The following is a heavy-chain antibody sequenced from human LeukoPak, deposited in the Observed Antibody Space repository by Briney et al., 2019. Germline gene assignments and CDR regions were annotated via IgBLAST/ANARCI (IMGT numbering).Heavy chain of an antibody. CDR3: ARARAYDFWSGYKSNYHYYMDV. Sequence: SVKVSCKASGGTFSSYAISWVRQAPGQGLEWMGGIIPIFGTANYAQKFQGRVTITADESTSTAYMELSSLRSEDTAVYYCARARAYDFWSGYKSNYHYYMDVWGKGTTVTVSS. V-gene: IGHV1-69*13. D-gene: IGHD3-3*01. CDR2: IIPIFGTA. CDR1: GGTFSSYA. J-gene: IGHJ6*03.